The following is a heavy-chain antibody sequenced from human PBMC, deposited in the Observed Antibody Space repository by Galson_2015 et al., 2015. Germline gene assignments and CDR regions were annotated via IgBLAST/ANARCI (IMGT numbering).Heavy chain of an antibody. CDR3: ARDSGGAVADYWYVDV. CDR2: MSNSGTNI. J-gene: IGHJ2*01. Sequence: SLRLSCAASGFTLGFYSMNWVRQAPGKGLEWVSFMSNSGTNIYYADSVKGRFTISRDSAKKSLYLQMNSLRDEDTAVYYCARDSGGAVADYWYVDVWGRGTLVIVSS. V-gene: IGHV3-48*02. D-gene: IGHD6-19*01. CDR1: GFTLGFYS.